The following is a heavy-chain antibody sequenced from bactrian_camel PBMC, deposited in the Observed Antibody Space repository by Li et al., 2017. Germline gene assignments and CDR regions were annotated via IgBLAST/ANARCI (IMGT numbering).Heavy chain of an antibody. J-gene: IGHJ4*01. CDR1: GSIYCDYG. Sequence: QLVESGGGSVQAGGSLRLSCVVNGSIYCDYGLSWYRQAPGKGLEWVSSIYTGGGSAYYADSVKGRFTVSKDNAKNTLYLQMNSLKPEDTAQYYCNVSAYDCDAISAPREANWGQGTQVTVS. D-gene: IGHD3*01. V-gene: IGHV3S19*01. CDR2: IYTGGGSA. CDR3: NVSAYDCDAISAPREAN.